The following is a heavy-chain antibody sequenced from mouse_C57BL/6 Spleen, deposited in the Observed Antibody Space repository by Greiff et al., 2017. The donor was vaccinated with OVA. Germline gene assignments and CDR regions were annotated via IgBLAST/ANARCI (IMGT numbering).Heavy chain of an antibody. CDR2: IYPGSGST. V-gene: IGHV1-55*01. CDR1: GYTFTSYW. D-gene: IGHD3-3*01. CDR3: ARFRGAY. Sequence: QVQLKQSGAELVKPGASVKMSCKASGYTFTSYWITWVKQRPGQGLEWIGDIYPGSGSTNYNEKFKSKATLTVDTSSSTAYMQLNSLTSEDSAVYYCARFRGAYWGQGTLVTVSA. J-gene: IGHJ3*01.